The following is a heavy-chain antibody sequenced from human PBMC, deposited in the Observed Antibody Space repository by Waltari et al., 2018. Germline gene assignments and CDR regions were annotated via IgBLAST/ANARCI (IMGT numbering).Heavy chain of an antibody. J-gene: IGHJ6*02. CDR2: IYYSGST. Sequence: QLQLQESGPGLVKPSETLSLTCTVSGGSISSSSYYWGWIRQPPGKGLEWIGSIYYSGSTYYNPSLKSRVTISVDTSKNQFSLKLSSVTAADTAVYYCARDSTIFGVATKGYYYGMDVWGQGTTVTVSS. V-gene: IGHV4-39*07. CDR1: GGSISSSSYY. D-gene: IGHD3-3*01. CDR3: ARDSTIFGVATKGYYYGMDV.